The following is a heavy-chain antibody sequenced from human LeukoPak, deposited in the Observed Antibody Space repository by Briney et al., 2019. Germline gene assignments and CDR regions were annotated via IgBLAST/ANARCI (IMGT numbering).Heavy chain of an antibody. CDR1: GGFVSSSNYY. J-gene: IGHJ5*02. V-gene: IGHV4-61*02. D-gene: IGHD3-10*01. Sequence: PSETLSLTCTVSGGFVSSSNYYWTWIRQPAGKGLEWIGRIYTTGSPSYSPSLKSRVTISVDTSTNQFSLKLTSVSAADTAVYYCARDRGITTARGVPSWFDPWGQGTLVTVSS. CDR2: IYTTGSP. CDR3: ARDRGITTARGVPSWFDP.